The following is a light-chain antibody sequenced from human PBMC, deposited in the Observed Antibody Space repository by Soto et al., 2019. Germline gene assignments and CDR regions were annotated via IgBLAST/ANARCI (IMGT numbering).Light chain of an antibody. CDR1: QDISNY. CDR3: QQYDNLPWT. J-gene: IGKJ1*01. CDR2: DAS. Sequence: DIQMTQSPSSLSASVGDRVTITCLASQDISNYLNWYQQKPGKAPKLLIYDASNVETGVPSRFSGSGSGTDFTFTISSLQPEGIATYYCQQYDNLPWTFGQGTKVDIK. V-gene: IGKV1-33*01.